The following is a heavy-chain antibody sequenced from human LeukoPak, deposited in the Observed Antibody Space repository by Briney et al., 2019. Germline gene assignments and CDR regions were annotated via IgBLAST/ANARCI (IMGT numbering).Heavy chain of an antibody. Sequence: PSQTLSLTCAVSGGSISSGGYSWSWIRQPPGKGLEWIGYIYHSGSTYYNPSLKSRVTISVDRSKNQFSLKLSSVTAADTAVYYCARGDYGDLYFDYWGQGTLVTASS. D-gene: IGHD4-17*01. CDR2: IYHSGST. CDR3: ARGDYGDLYFDY. J-gene: IGHJ4*02. CDR1: GGSISSGGYS. V-gene: IGHV4-30-2*01.